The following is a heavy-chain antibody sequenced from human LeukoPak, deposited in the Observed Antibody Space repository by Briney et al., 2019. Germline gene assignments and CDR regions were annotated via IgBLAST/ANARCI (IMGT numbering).Heavy chain of an antibody. CDR1: GFTFSSYG. V-gene: IGHV3-30*18. J-gene: IGHJ6*02. CDR2: ISYDGSNK. Sequence: GGSLRLSCAASGFTFSSYGMHWVRQAPGKGLGWVAVISYDGSNKYYADSVKGRFTISRDNSKNTLYLQMNSLRAEDTAVYYCAKDLSDYASYYYYGMDVWGQGTTVTVSS. CDR3: AKDLSDYASYYYYGMDV. D-gene: IGHD4-17*01.